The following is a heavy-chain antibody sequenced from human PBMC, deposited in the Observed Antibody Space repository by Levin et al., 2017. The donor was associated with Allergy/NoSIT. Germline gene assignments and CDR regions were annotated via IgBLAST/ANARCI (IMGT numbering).Heavy chain of an antibody. V-gene: IGHV3-23*01. Sequence: SCAASGFTFNTYAMNWVRQAPGQGLEWVSSVSDGGEYTFYADSVKRRFTISRDNSKNTLYLQMNSLGAEDTALYYCAKDDGTAYYSFDSWGQGTLVTVSS. J-gene: IGHJ4*02. CDR2: VSDGGEYT. CDR3: AKDDGTAYYSFDS. CDR1: GFTFNTYA. D-gene: IGHD1-26*01.